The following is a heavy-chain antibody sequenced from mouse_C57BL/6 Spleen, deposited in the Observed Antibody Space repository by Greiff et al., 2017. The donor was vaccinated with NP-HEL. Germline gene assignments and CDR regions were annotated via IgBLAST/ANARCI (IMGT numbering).Heavy chain of an antibody. CDR1: GFTFSSYG. CDR2: ISSGGSSS. V-gene: IGHV5-6*02. D-gene: IGHD6-1*01. CDR3: ARQECGGFAY. J-gene: IGHJ3*01. Sequence: DVKLVESGGDLVKPGGSLKLSCAASGFTFSSYGLSWVRQTPDKRLEWVATISSGGSSSYYPSSVKRRFTISRDNAKNTLYLQMSSVKSEDTAMYYCARQECGGFAYWGQGTLVTVSA.